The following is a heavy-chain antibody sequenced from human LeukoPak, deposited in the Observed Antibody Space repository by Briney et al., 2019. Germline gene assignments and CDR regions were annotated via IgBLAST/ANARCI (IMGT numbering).Heavy chain of an antibody. Sequence: PGGSLRLSCAASGFTFSSYGMHWVRQAPGKGLEWVAVISYDGSNKYYADSVKGRFTISRDNSKNTLYLQMNSVRAEDTAVYYCAKELDYSSSRRRVSPYGGRGTLPSVS. CDR1: GFTFSSYG. V-gene: IGHV3-30*18. J-gene: IGHJ4*02. D-gene: IGHD6-13*01. CDR2: ISYDGSNK. CDR3: AKELDYSSSRRRVSPY.